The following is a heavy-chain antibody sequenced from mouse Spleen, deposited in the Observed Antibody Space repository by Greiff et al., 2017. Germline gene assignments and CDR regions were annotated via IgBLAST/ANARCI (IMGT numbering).Heavy chain of an antibody. CDR3: ARYYYGILWYFDV. V-gene: IGHV1-69*01. CDR2: IDPSDSYT. D-gene: IGHD2-1*01. J-gene: IGHJ1*01. CDR1: GYTFTSYW. Sequence: QVQLQQPGAELVMPGASVKLSCKASGYTFTSYWMHWVKQRPGQGLEWIGEIDPSDSYTNYNQKFKGKATLTVDKSSSTAYMQLSSLTSEDSAVYYCARYYYGILWYFDVWGAGTTVTVSS.